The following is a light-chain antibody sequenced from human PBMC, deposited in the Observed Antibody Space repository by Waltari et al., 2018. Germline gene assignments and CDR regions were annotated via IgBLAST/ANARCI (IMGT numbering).Light chain of an antibody. J-gene: IGKJ1*01. Sequence: EIVLTQSPGTLSLSPGERATLHCRASQSVSSSYLAWYPQKPCQAPRLLIYGASSRATGIPDRFSGSGSGTDFTLTISRLEPEDFAVYYCQQYGSSPETFGQGTKVEIK. V-gene: IGKV3-20*01. CDR3: QQYGSSPET. CDR1: QSVSSSY. CDR2: GAS.